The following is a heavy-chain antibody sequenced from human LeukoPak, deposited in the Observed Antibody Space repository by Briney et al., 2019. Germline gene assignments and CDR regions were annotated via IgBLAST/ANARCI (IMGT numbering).Heavy chain of an antibody. CDR1: GFTFSSYG. CDR3: AKPSGSGVDY. V-gene: IGHV3-23*01. CDR2: ISGSGSDGST. J-gene: IGHJ4*02. Sequence: GGSLRLSCAASGFTFSSYGMSWVRQAPGKGLEWVSGISGSGSDGSTYYADSVKGRFTITRDNSKNTLYLQMNSLRLEDMAVYYCAKPSGSGVDYWGRGTRVTVSS. D-gene: IGHD1-26*01.